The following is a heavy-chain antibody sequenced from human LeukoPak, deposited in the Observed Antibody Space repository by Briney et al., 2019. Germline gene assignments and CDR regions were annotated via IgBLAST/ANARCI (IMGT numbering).Heavy chain of an antibody. Sequence: WGSLRLSCVASGFTLSNYVMSWVRQAPGKGLEWVSGVSGGGFDTYYTDSVKGRFTISRDNSKNMVYLQMNSLRAEDTAVYYCTRRAGGNLYDLDNWGQGTLVTVSS. J-gene: IGHJ4*02. CDR1: GFTLSNYV. D-gene: IGHD2-8*02. CDR2: VSGGGFDT. V-gene: IGHV3-23*01. CDR3: TRRAGGNLYDLDN.